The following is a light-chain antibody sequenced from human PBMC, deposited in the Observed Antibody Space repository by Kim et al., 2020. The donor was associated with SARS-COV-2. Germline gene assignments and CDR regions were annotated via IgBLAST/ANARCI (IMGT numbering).Light chain of an antibody. V-gene: IGKV3-20*01. CDR1: QSVSSF. J-gene: IGKJ1*01. CDR3: QQYGTSPRT. Sequence: EIVLTQSPGTLSLSPGERATLSCRASQSVSSFLAWHQQKPGQAPRLLMYGASSRATGIPDRFSGSGSGTDFTLTISRLEPEDFAVYYCQQYGTSPRTFGQGTKVDIK. CDR2: GAS.